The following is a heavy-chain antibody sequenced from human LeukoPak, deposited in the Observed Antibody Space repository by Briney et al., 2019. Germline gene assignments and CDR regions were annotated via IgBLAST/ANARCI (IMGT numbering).Heavy chain of an antibody. J-gene: IGHJ6*04. CDR1: GYTLTELS. V-gene: IGHV1-24*01. Sequence: GASVKVSCKVSGYTLTELSMHWVRQAPGKGLEWMGGFDPEDGETIYARKFQGRVTMTEDTSTDTAYMELSSLRSEDTAVYYCATVGGIEEAGRFYYSGRAAWGKGTTVTVSS. CDR2: FDPEDGET. D-gene: IGHD6-13*01. CDR3: ATVGGIEEAGRFYYSGRAA.